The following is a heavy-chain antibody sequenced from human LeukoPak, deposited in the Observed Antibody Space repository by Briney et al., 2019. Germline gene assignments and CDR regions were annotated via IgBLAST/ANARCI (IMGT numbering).Heavy chain of an antibody. CDR3: ARAPDSSSWYGLGLLYYYYMDV. D-gene: IGHD6-13*01. J-gene: IGHJ6*03. Sequence: PGGSLRLSCAASGFTFSSYAMSWVRQAPGKGLEWVSAISGSGGSTYYADSVKGRFTISRDNSKNTLYLQMNSLRAEDTAVYYCARAPDSSSWYGLGLLYYYYMDVWGKGTTVTVSS. CDR2: ISGSGGST. CDR1: GFTFSSYA. V-gene: IGHV3-23*01.